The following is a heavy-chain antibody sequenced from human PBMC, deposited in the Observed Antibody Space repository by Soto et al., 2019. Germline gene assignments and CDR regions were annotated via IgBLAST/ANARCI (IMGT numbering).Heavy chain of an antibody. V-gene: IGHV1-2*02. D-gene: IGHD3-22*01. CDR2: INPNSGGT. CDR3: ARRKGDYYDSSGYHYYFDY. Sequence: QVQLVQSGAAVKKPGASVKVSCKASGYTFTDYYVHWVRQAPGQGLEWMGWINPNSGGTKSAQKVQGRVTMTRDKSISTAYMELSRLRSDDTAVYYCARRKGDYYDSSGYHYYFDYWGQGTLVTVSS. J-gene: IGHJ4*02. CDR1: GYTFTDYY.